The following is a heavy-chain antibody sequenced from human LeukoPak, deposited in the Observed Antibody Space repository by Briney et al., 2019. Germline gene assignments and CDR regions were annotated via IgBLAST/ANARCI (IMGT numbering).Heavy chain of an antibody. J-gene: IGHJ4*02. CDR2: IIPIFGTA. V-gene: IGHV1-69*13. CDR3: ARGEYSYGTTPID. Sequence: ASVKVSCKASGGTFSSYAISWVRQAPGQGLEWMGGIIPIFGTANYAQKFQGRVTITADESTSTAYMELSSLRSEDTAVYYCARGEYSYGTTPIDWGQGTLVTVSS. D-gene: IGHD5-18*01. CDR1: GGTFSSYA.